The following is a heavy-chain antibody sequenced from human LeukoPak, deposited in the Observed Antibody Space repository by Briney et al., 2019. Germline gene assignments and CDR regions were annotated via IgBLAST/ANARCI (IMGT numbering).Heavy chain of an antibody. CDR2: LYYTGGT. Sequence: PSETLSLTRTVSRDSISNNYWGWIRKPPGKGLEWIAYLYYTGGTYYNPSLQSRVSISADTCKKQVSLKMTSVTAADTAIYSCARMEEYRLHATMAFDFWGRGTAVTVSA. CDR3: ARMEEYRLHATMAFDF. D-gene: IGHD2-2*01. J-gene: IGHJ3*01. V-gene: IGHV4-59*01. CDR1: RDSISNNY.